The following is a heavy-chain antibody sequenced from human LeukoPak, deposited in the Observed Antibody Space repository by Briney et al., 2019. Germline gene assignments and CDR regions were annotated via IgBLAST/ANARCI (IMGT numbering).Heavy chain of an antibody. CDR2: ISWNSGSI. V-gene: IGHV3-9*01. CDR1: GFTFDDYA. Sequence: AGGSLRLSCATSGFTFDDYAMHWVRQVPGKDLEWVSSISWNSGSIGYADSVKGRFTISRDNAKDCLCLQMSSLRPDDTALYYCVKDIRARGRYCSTTNCFNYVFAMWGQGTKVTVSS. D-gene: IGHD2-2*01. J-gene: IGHJ3*02. CDR3: VKDIRARGRYCSTTNCFNYVFAM.